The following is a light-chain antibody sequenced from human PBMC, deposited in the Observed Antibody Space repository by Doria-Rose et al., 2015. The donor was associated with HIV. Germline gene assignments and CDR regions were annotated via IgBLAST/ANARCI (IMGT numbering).Light chain of an antibody. CDR1: QNLLYSSNNKTY. V-gene: IGKV4-1*01. J-gene: IGKJ1*01. Sequence: LGETATINCKSSQNLLYSSNNKTYLAWYQQKLGQPPKLLIYWASTRESGVPDRFTGSGSGTDFTLAISSLQAEDVAVYYCQQYYTSPRTFGQGTKVEIK. CDR2: WAS. CDR3: QQYYTSPRT.